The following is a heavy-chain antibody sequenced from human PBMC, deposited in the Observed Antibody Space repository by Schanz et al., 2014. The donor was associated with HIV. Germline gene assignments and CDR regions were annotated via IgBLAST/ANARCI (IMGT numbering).Heavy chain of an antibody. V-gene: IGHV3-33*01. J-gene: IGHJ6*02. CDR3: TRGRFLERGGIDV. CDR2: IWFDGRNK. Sequence: QVQLVESGGGVVQPGRSLRLSCAASGFTFSSYGMHWVRQAPGKGLEWVAVIWFDGRNKYYGDSVKGRFMISRDNSNNTLYLQMNSLRAEDTAVYFCTRGRFLERGGIDVWGQGTTVTVS. CDR1: GFTFSSYG. D-gene: IGHD3-3*01.